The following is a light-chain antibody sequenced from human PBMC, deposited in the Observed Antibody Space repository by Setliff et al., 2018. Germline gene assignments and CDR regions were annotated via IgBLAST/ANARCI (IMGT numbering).Light chain of an antibody. CDR2: EVT. CDR3: ISYAGSNNYV. CDR1: SSDVGGYKY. Sequence: QSALTQPPSASGSPGQSVTISCTGTSSDVGGYKYVSWFQQHPGKAPKLMIYEVTKRPSGVPDRFSGSKSGNTASLTVSGPQAEDEADYYCISYAGSNNYVFGTGTKVTVL. J-gene: IGLJ1*01. V-gene: IGLV2-8*01.